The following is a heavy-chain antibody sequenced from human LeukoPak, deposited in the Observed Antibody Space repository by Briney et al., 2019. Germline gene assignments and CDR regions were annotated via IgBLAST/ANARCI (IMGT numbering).Heavy chain of an antibody. D-gene: IGHD2-2*01. CDR1: RGTFSSYA. Sequence: SVKVSCKASRGTFSSYAISWVRQAPGQGLEWMGGIIPIFGTANYAQKFQGRVKITADESTSTAYMELSSLRSDDTAVYYCARDRRGRYCSSISCYLGCFDPWGQGTLVTISS. CDR3: ARDRRGRYCSSISCYLGCFDP. V-gene: IGHV1-69*13. CDR2: IIPIFGTA. J-gene: IGHJ5*02.